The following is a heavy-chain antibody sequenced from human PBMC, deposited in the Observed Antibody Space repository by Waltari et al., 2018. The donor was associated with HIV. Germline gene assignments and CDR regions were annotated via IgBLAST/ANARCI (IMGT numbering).Heavy chain of an antibody. Sequence: EVQLVESGGGLVQPGGSLRLSCSASGFTFSSYWMHWVRQAPGKGLVWVSGINRDGSTIRYADSAKGRCTISRDNAKNTLYLQMNSLRAEDTALYYCARGQYYSMDVWGQGTTVTVSS. V-gene: IGHV3-74*01. CDR1: GFTFSSYW. CDR3: ARGQYYSMDV. CDR2: INRDGSTI. D-gene: IGHD3-10*01. J-gene: IGHJ6*02.